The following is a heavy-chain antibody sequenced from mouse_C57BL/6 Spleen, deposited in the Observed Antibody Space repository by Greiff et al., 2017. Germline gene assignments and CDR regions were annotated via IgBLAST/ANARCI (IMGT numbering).Heavy chain of an antibody. CDR1: GFSLTSYG. CDR3: AKTDGSSYVVYFEV. Sequence: QVQLQQSGPGLVQPSQSLSITCTVSGFSLTSYGVHWVRQSPGKGLEWLGVIWRGGSTDYNAAFLSRLSITKDNAKSQVFFKMNSLQADDTAIYYCAKTDGSSYVVYFEVWGTGTTVTVAS. J-gene: IGHJ1*03. V-gene: IGHV2-5*01. CDR2: IWRGGST. D-gene: IGHD1-1*01.